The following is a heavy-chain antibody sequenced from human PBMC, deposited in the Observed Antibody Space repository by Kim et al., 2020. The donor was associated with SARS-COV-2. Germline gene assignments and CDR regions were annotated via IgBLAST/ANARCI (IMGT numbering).Heavy chain of an antibody. CDR3: AKEQSAMVYATEGYYYYYGMDV. D-gene: IGHD2-8*01. J-gene: IGHJ6*02. V-gene: IGHV3-9*01. CDR2: ISWNSGSI. CDR1: GFTFGDYA. Sequence: GGSLRLSCAASGFTFGDYAMHWVRQAPGKGLEWVSGISWNSGSIGYADSVKGRFTISRDNAKNSLYLQMNSLRAEDTALYYCAKEQSAMVYATEGYYYYYGMDVWGQGTTVTVSS.